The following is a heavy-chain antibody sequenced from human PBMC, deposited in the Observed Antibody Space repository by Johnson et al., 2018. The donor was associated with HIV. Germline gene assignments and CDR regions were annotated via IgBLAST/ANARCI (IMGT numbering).Heavy chain of an antibody. J-gene: IGHJ3*02. D-gene: IGHD2-15*01. V-gene: IGHV3-48*01. CDR1: GFTVSSNY. CDR3: ASGRVGGNDAFDI. CDR2: ISSSGSTI. Sequence: VQLVESGGGLVQPGGSLRLSCAASGFTVSSNYMSWVRQAPGKGLEWVSYISSSGSTIYYADSVKGRFTISRDNSKNTMKLQMNSLRAEDTAVYYCASGRVGGNDAFDIWGQGTMVTVSS.